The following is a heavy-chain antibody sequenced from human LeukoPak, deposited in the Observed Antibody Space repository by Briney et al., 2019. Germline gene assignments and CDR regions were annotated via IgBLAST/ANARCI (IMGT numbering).Heavy chain of an antibody. V-gene: IGHV1-69*05. D-gene: IGHD3-22*01. Sequence: GASVKVSCKASGYTFTSYAISWVRQAPGQGLEWMGGIIPIFGTANYAQKFQGRVTITTDESTSTAYMELSSLRSEDTAVYYCARAPYYYDSSGYYHDAFDIWGQGTMVTVSS. CDR3: ARAPYYYDSSGYYHDAFDI. J-gene: IGHJ3*02. CDR1: GYTFTSYA. CDR2: IIPIFGTA.